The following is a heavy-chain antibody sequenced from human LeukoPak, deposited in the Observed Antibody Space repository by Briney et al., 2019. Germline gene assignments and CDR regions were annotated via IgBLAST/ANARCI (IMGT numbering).Heavy chain of an antibody. Sequence: ASVKVSCKASGDTFTSYGISWVQQAPGQGLEWMGWISAYNGNTNYAQKLQGRVTMTTDTSTSTAYMELRSLRSDDTAVYDCARYPRGIIGTTVDYWGQGTLVTVSS. D-gene: IGHD1-7*01. CDR1: GDTFTSYG. V-gene: IGHV1-18*01. CDR3: ARYPRGIIGTTVDY. J-gene: IGHJ4*02. CDR2: ISAYNGNT.